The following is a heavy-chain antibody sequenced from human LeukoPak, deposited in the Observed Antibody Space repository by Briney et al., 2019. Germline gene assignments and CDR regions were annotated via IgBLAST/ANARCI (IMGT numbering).Heavy chain of an antibody. CDR1: GGTFSSYA. CDR2: IIPIFGTA. Sequence: GASVKVSCKASGGTFSSYAISWVRQAPGQGLEWMGGIIPIFGTANYAQKFQGRVTITTDESTSTAYMELSSLRSEDTAVYYCARDGGAIFGVSELYNWFDPWGQGTLVTVSS. J-gene: IGHJ5*02. V-gene: IGHV1-69*05. D-gene: IGHD3-3*01. CDR3: ARDGGAIFGVSELYNWFDP.